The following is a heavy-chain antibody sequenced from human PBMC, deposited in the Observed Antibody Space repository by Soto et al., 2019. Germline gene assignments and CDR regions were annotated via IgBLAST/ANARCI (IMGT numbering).Heavy chain of an antibody. J-gene: IGHJ4*02. CDR1: GFTFSSYA. CDR3: ARENLLYYFDY. V-gene: IGHV3-30-3*01. CDR2: ISYDGSNK. Sequence: PVGSLSLSCTASGFTFSSYAMHWVRQAPGKGLEWVADISYDGSNKYYADSVKGRFTISRDNSKNTLYLQMNSLRAEDTAVYYCARENLLYYFDYWGQGTLVTVSS.